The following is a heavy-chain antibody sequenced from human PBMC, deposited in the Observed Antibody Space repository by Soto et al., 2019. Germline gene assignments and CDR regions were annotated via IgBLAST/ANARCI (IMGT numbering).Heavy chain of an antibody. CDR2: IDVYNGDT. CDR3: ERALSGGYGHTEVDY. CDR1: GYTFSNFG. Sequence: QVQLVQSGAEVKKPGASVKVSCKASGYTFSNFGISWVRQAPGQGLEWVGWIDVYNGDTNYAQKGKGRVTMTTGTATRTGYMEVRSLRSGDTAVYYWERALSGGYGHTEVDYWGQGTLVTVSS. D-gene: IGHD5-18*01. V-gene: IGHV1-18*01. J-gene: IGHJ4*02.